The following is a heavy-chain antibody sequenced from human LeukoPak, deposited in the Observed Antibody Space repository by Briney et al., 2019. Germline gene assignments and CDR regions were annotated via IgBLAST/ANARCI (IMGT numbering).Heavy chain of an antibody. Sequence: GGSLRLSCAASGFTFSSYAMHWVRQAPGKGLEWVAVISYDGSNKYYADSVKGRFTISRDNSKNTLYLQMNSLRAEDTAVYYCARTGILRLLNDAFDIWGQGTMVTVSS. J-gene: IGHJ3*02. CDR3: ARTGILRLLNDAFDI. D-gene: IGHD3-3*01. V-gene: IGHV3-30-3*01. CDR2: ISYDGSNK. CDR1: GFTFSSYA.